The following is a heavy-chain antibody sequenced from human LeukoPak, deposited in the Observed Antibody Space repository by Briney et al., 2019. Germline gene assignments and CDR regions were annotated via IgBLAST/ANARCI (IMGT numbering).Heavy chain of an antibody. CDR1: GGSFSGYY. D-gene: IGHD2-2*01. Sequence: SETLSLTCAVYGGSFSGYYWSWIRQPPGKGLEWVGEITHSGSTNYNPSLKSRVTISVDTSKNQFSLKLSSVTAADTAVYYCARSMRRYCSSTSCYLRTRDYYYYYMDVWGKGTMVTVSS. J-gene: IGHJ6*03. V-gene: IGHV4-34*01. CDR2: ITHSGST. CDR3: ARSMRRYCSSTSCYLRTRDYYYYYMDV.